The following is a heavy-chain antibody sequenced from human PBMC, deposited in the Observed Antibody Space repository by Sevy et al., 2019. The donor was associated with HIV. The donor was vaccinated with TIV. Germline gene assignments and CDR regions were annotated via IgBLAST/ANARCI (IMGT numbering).Heavy chain of an antibody. CDR1: GFTFSSYG. D-gene: IGHD6-19*01. CDR3: AKGGQWLVRDWFDP. V-gene: IGHV3-30*18. Sequence: GGSLRLSCAASGFTFSSYGMHWVRQAPGKELDWVTVISYDGSNKYYADSVKGRFTISRDNSKNTLYLQMNSLRVEDTAVYYCAKGGQWLVRDWFDPWGQGTLVTVSS. J-gene: IGHJ5*02. CDR2: ISYDGSNK.